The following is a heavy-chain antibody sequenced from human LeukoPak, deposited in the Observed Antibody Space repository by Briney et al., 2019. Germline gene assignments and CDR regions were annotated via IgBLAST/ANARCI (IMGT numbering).Heavy chain of an antibody. CDR1: GFTFSSYA. Sequence: GSLRLSCAASGFTFSSYAMHWVRQAPGKGLEWVAVISYDGSNKYYADSVKGRFTISRDNSKNTLYLQMNSLRAEDTAVYYCARLGRDGYNYFDYWGQGTLVTVSS. CDR2: ISYDGSNK. CDR3: ARLGRDGYNYFDY. D-gene: IGHD5-24*01. J-gene: IGHJ4*02. V-gene: IGHV3-30-3*01.